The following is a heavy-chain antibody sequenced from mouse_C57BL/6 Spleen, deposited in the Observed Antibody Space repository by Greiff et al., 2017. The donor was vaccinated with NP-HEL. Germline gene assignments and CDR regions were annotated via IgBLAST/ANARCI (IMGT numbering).Heavy chain of an antibody. CDR1: GFTFSSYA. CDR3: ARDQYERIPDY. D-gene: IGHD2-3*01. Sequence: EVKVVESGGGLVKPGGSLKLSCAASGFTFSSYAMSWVRQTPEKRLEWVATISDGGSYTYYPDNVKGRFTISRDNAKNNLYLQMSHLKSEDTAMYYCARDQYERIPDYWGQGTTLTVSS. CDR2: ISDGGSYT. J-gene: IGHJ2*01. V-gene: IGHV5-4*01.